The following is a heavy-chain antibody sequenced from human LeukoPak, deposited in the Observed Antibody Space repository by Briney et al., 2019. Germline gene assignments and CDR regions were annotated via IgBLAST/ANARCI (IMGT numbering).Heavy chain of an antibody. CDR3: TKAVGGGRDAYDI. Sequence: GGSLRLSCVASGFSFGRHAMNWVRRAPGKGLEWVASIFDSGAPTYYADSVKGRFTISRDNSKNTLYVQMESLRAEDTAIYYCTKAVGGGRDAYDIWGQGTMVTVSS. D-gene: IGHD3-16*01. V-gene: IGHV3-23*01. CDR2: IFDSGAPT. CDR1: GFSFGRHA. J-gene: IGHJ3*02.